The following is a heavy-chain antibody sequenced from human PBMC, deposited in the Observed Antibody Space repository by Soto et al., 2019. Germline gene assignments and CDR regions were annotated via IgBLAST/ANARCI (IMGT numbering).Heavy chain of an antibody. Sequence: ASVKVSCKASGYTFTSYAMHWVRQAPGQRLEWMGWINAGNGNTKYSQKFQGRVTITRDTSASTAYMELSSLRSEDTAVYYCARDSVVVTATYYYYGMDVWGQGTTVTVSS. D-gene: IGHD2-21*02. CDR3: ARDSVVVTATYYYYGMDV. CDR2: INAGNGNT. V-gene: IGHV1-3*01. CDR1: GYTFTSYA. J-gene: IGHJ6*02.